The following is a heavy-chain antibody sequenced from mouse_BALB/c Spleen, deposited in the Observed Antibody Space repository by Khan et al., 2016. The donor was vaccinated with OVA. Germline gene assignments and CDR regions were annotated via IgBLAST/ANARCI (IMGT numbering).Heavy chain of an antibody. J-gene: IGHJ4*01. Sequence: EVKLLESGPGLVKPSQSLSLTCTVTGYSITSDYAWNWIRQFPGNKLEWMGYISSRGSTNYNPALKSRIPITRDTSKNQFFLQLNSVTTEDTATYYCARDGSRYNYAMDYWGQGTSVTVSS. V-gene: IGHV3-2*02. CDR1: GYSITSDYA. D-gene: IGHD2-3*01. CDR2: ISSRGST. CDR3: ARDGSRYNYAMDY.